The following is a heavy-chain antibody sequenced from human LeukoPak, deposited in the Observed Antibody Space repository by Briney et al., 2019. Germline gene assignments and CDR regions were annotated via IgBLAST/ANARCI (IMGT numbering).Heavy chain of an antibody. Sequence: GRSLRLPCAASGFTFSTYAMHWVRQGPGKGLEWVAVISYDGSNKYYADSVKGRFTISRDNSKTTLYLQMNSLRAEDTAVYYCARALDEGARFDYWGQGTLVTVSS. CDR3: ARALDEGARFDY. CDR1: GFTFSTYA. J-gene: IGHJ4*02. CDR2: ISYDGSNK. V-gene: IGHV3-30-3*01.